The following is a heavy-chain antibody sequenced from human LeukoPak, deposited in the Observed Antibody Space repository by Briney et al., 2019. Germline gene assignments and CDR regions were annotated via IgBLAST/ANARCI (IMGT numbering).Heavy chain of an antibody. V-gene: IGHV4-34*01. J-gene: IGHJ6*02. CDR3: ARGAPGDIAAAGADYYYGMDV. CDR2: ITHSGGT. CDR1: GGSFSGYY. Sequence: SETLSLTCAVYGGSFSGYYWTWIRQSPGKGLEWIGEITHSGGTNYTPSLKSRVSISVDTSKNQFSLSLSSVTAADTAVYYCARGAPGDIAAAGADYYYGMDVWGQGTTVTVS. D-gene: IGHD6-13*01.